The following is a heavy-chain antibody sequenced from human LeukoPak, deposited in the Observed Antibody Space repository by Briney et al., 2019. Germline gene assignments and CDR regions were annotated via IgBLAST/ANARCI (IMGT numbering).Heavy chain of an antibody. CDR2: ISAYNGST. D-gene: IGHD6-19*01. CDR1: GYTFNSYG. Sequence: GASVKVSCKASGYTFNSYGISWVRQAPGQGLEWMGWISAYNGSTNYAQKVQGRVTMTTDTSTSTAYMELRSLRSDDTAVYYCARADIRAIASSGWYGFDYWGQGTLVTVSS. J-gene: IGHJ4*02. CDR3: ARADIRAIASSGWYGFDY. V-gene: IGHV1-18*01.